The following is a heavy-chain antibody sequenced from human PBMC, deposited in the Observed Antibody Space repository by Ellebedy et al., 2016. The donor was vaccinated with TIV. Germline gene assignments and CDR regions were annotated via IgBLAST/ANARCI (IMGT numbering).Heavy chain of an antibody. CDR1: GESFSGYY. J-gene: IGHJ4*02. V-gene: IGHV4-34*01. CDR2: VNHSGST. CDR3: AGVRRELLWFAESQYFFDY. D-gene: IGHD3-10*01. Sequence: SQTLSLTCAVYGESFSGYYWSWIRQPPGKGLDWIGEVNHSGSTTYNPSLKSRVTISVDTSTNQFSLKLGSVNDADTAVYYCAGVRRELLWFAESQYFFDYWGQGTLVTVSS.